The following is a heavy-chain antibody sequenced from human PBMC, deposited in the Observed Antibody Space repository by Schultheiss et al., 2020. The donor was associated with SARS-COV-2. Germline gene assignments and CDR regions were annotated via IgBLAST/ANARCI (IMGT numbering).Heavy chain of an antibody. CDR1: GGSISSGDYY. D-gene: IGHD3-10*01. V-gene: IGHV4-30-4*01. Sequence: SETLSLTCTVSGGSISSGDYYWSWIRQPPGKGLEWIGYIYYSGSTYYNPSLKSRVTISVDTSKNQFSLKLSSVTAADTAVYYCARGLGYYGSTTKGDYWAQGTLVTVSS. J-gene: IGHJ4*02. CDR3: ARGLGYYGSTTKGDY. CDR2: IYYSGST.